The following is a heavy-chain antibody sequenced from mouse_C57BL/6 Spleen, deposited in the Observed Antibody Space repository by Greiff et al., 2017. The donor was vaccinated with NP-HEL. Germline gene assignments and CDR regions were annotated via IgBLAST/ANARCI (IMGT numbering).Heavy chain of an antibody. Sequence: QVQLQQPGAELVKPGASVQLSCKASGYTFTSYWMQWVKQRPGQGLEWIGEIDTSDSYTNYNQKFKGKATLTVDTSSSTAYMQLSSLTSEDSAVYYCARRRSYYAMDYWGQGTSVTVSS. CDR3: ARRRSYYAMDY. J-gene: IGHJ4*01. CDR1: GYTFTSYW. V-gene: IGHV1-50*01. CDR2: IDTSDSYT.